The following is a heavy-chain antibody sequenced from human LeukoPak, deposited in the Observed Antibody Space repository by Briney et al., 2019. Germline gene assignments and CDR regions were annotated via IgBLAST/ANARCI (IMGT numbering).Heavy chain of an antibody. CDR3: ARVRWFGEIIANYYYDYMDV. CDR1: GYTFTSYG. Sequence: ASVKVSCKVSGYTFTSYGISWVRQAPGQRREWMGWISAYNGKTNCAQKLQGRVTMTTDTSTRTAYMGRRSLRSDDTAVYYCARVRWFGEIIANYYYDYMDVWGKGTTVTVSS. CDR2: ISAYNGKT. D-gene: IGHD3-10*01. J-gene: IGHJ6*03. V-gene: IGHV1-18*01.